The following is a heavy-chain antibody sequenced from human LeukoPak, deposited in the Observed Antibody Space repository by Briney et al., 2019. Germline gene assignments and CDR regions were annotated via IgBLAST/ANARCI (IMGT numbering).Heavy chain of an antibody. V-gene: IGHV3-9*01. CDR3: TKVDGVLPDAFDI. CDR1: GFTFDNYA. J-gene: IGHJ3*02. D-gene: IGHD5-24*01. Sequence: GGSLRLSCAASGFTFDNYAMHWVRQAPGKGLEWVSAISWNSGSINYADSVKGRFTISRDNAKNSLYLQMNSLRVEDTVLYYCTKVDGVLPDAFDIWGQGTMVTVSS. CDR2: ISWNSGSI.